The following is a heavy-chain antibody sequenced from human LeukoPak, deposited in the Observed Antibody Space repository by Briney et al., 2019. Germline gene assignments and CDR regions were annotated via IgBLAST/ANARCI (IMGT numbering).Heavy chain of an antibody. CDR1: GGTFSSYA. V-gene: IGHV1-69*13. Sequence: GASVKVSCKASGGTFSSYAISWVRQAPGQGLEWMGGIVPIFGTANYAQKFQGRVTITADESTSTAYMELSSLRSEDTAVYYCARVPRPTEGLSPTYYYYGMDVWGQGTTVTVSS. CDR3: ARVPRPTEGLSPTYYYYGMDV. J-gene: IGHJ6*02. CDR2: IVPIFGTA. D-gene: IGHD3-3*01.